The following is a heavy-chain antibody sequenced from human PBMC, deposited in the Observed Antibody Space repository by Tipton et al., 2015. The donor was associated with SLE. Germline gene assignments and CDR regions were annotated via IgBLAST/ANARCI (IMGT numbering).Heavy chain of an antibody. CDR1: GGSVSSGSYY. D-gene: IGHD6-19*01. V-gene: IGHV4-61*01. J-gene: IGHJ4*02. Sequence: TLSLTCTVSGGSVSSGSYYWSWIRQPPGKGLEWIGYIYYSGSTNYNPSLKSRVTISVDTSKNQFSLKLSSVTAADTAVYYWARGLAVAVSSFDYWGQGSRVTVSS. CDR3: ARGLAVAVSSFDY. CDR2: IYYSGST.